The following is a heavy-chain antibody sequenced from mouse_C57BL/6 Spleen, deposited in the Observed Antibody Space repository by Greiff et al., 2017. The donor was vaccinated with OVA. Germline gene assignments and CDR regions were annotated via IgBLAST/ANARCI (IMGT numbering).Heavy chain of an antibody. Sequence: EVQLVESGEGLVKPGGSLKLSCAASGFTFSSYAMSWVRQTPEQRLEWVAYLSSGGDYIYYADTVKGRFTISRDNARNTLYLQMSSLKSEDTAMYYCTRDDDYGFAYWGQGTLVTVSA. D-gene: IGHD2-4*01. V-gene: IGHV5-9-1*02. CDR2: LSSGGDYI. CDR3: TRDDDYGFAY. CDR1: GFTFSSYA. J-gene: IGHJ3*01.